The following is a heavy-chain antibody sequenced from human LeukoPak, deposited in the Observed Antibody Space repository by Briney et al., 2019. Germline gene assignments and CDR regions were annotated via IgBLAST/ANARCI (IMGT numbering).Heavy chain of an antibody. CDR3: TRESGSYHGNDY. D-gene: IGHD1-26*01. CDR1: GYTFTGYY. J-gene: IGHJ4*02. CDR2: INPNNGGT. Sequence: EASVKVSCKASGYTFTGYYMHWVRQAPGQGLEWMGRINPNNGGTNYAQKFQGRVTMTGDTSISTAYMELSSLRSDDTAVYYCTRESGSYHGNDYWGRGTLVTVSS. V-gene: IGHV1-2*06.